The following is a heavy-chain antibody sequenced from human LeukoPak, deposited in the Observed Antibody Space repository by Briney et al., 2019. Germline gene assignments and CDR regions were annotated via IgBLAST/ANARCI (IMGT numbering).Heavy chain of an antibody. Sequence: GGSLRLSCAASGFTFSSYSMNWVRQAPGKGLEWVSSISSSSSYIYYADSVKGRFTISRDNAKNSLYLQMNSLRAEDTAVYYCARDRSGSISPPDFDYWGQGTLVTVSS. CDR1: GFTFSSYS. J-gene: IGHJ4*02. CDR2: ISSSSSYI. D-gene: IGHD3-10*01. CDR3: ARDRSGSISPPDFDY. V-gene: IGHV3-21*01.